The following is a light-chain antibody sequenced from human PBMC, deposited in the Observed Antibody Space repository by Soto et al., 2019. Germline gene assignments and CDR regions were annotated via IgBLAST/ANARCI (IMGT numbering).Light chain of an antibody. Sequence: QSALTQPASVSGSPGQSITISCTGTSSDIGGYNLVSWYQQHPGIAPKLMIYEGSKRPSGVSSRFSGSKSGNTASLTISGLQAEDEADYYCSSYTGSDSSVIFGGGTQLTVL. V-gene: IGLV2-23*01. J-gene: IGLJ2*01. CDR1: SSDIGGYNL. CDR3: SSYTGSDSSVI. CDR2: EGS.